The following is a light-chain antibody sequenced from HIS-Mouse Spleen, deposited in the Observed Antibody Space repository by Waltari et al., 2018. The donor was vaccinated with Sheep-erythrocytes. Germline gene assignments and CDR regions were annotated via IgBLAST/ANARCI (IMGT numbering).Light chain of an antibody. V-gene: IGKV3-20*01. CDR3: QQYGSSRQQTFT. J-gene: IGKJ3*01. CDR2: GAS. Sequence: EIVLTQSPGTLSLSPGERATLSCRASQSVSSSYLAWYQQKPGQAPRLLIYGASSRATGIPARFSGSGSGTDFTLTISRLEPEDFAVYYCQQYGSSRQQTFTFGPGTKVDIK. CDR1: QSVSSSY.